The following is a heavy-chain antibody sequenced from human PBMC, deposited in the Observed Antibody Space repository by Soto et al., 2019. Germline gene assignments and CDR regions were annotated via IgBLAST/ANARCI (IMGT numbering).Heavy chain of an antibody. D-gene: IGHD4-17*01. Sequence: ASVKVSCKASGYTFTNYDINWVRQAPGQGLEWMGWISTYTGNTNYAQKLQGWVTMTRDTSISTAYMELSRLRSDDTAVYYCARIGLRKGAFDIWGQGTMVTVSS. V-gene: IGHV1-18*01. CDR2: ISTYTGNT. CDR1: GYTFTNYD. J-gene: IGHJ3*02. CDR3: ARIGLRKGAFDI.